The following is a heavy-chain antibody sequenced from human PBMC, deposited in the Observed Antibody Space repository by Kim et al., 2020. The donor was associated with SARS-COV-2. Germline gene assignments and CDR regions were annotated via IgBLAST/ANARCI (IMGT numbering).Heavy chain of an antibody. D-gene: IGHD6-19*01. J-gene: IGHJ4*02. CDR2: T. CDR3: ARSVASSPHDY. V-gene: IGHV1-2*02. Sequence: THYAQKFQGRVTMTSDTSITTAYMEVSGLRSDDTAVYYCARSVASSPHDYWGQGTLVTVSS.